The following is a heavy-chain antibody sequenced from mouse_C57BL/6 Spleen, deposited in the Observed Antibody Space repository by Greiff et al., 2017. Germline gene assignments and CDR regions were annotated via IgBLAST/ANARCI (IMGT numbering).Heavy chain of an antibody. Sequence: QVQLQQSGAELARPGASVKLSCKASGYPFTSYGISWVKQRTGQGLEWIGEIYPRSGNTYYNEKFKGKATLTADKSSSTAYMELRSLTSEDSAVYFCARGKNDYDGYYYAMDYWGQGTSVTVSS. CDR3: ARGKNDYDGYYYAMDY. J-gene: IGHJ4*01. CDR1: GYPFTSYG. V-gene: IGHV1-81*01. D-gene: IGHD2-4*01. CDR2: IYPRSGNT.